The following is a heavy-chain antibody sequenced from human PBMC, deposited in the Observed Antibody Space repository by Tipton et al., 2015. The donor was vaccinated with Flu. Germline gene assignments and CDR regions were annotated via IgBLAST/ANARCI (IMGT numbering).Heavy chain of an antibody. D-gene: IGHD3-22*01. J-gene: IGHJ4*02. Sequence: TLPLTCTVSGGSISSSSYYWGWIRQPPGKGLEWIGSIYYSGSTYYNPSLKSRVTISVDTSKNQFSLKLSSVTAADTAVYYCARVRAIYYDSSGLSPGYFDYWGQGTLVTVSS. CDR1: GGSISSSSYY. V-gene: IGHV4-39*07. CDR2: IYYSGST. CDR3: ARVRAIYYDSSGLSPGYFDY.